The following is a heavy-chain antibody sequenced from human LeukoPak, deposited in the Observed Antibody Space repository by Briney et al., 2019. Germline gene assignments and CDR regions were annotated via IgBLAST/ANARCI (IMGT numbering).Heavy chain of an antibody. CDR2: VSYSGST. CDR3: ARGGMIFGVVITHNWFDP. D-gene: IGHD3/OR15-3a*01. V-gene: IGHV4-39*07. J-gene: IGHJ5*02. CDR1: GASFSSSPYF. Sequence: ASETLSLTCTVSGASFSSSPYFWGWIRQPPGKGLEWIGSVSYSGSTYYNPSLKSRVTISLDTSKNQFSLKLASVTAADTAVYYCARGGMIFGVVITHNWFDPWGQGTLVTVSS.